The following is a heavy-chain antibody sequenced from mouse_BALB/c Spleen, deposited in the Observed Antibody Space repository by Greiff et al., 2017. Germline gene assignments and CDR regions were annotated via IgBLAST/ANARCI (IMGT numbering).Heavy chain of an antibody. D-gene: IGHD2-14*01. J-gene: IGHJ3*01. CDR2: ISDGGSYT. Sequence: EVQLVESGGGLVKPGGSLKLSCAASGFTFSDYYMYWVRQTPEKRLEWVATISDGGSYTYYPDSVKGRFTISRDNAKNNLYLQMSSLKSEDTAMYYCARAGVYYRYFVAYWGQGTLVTVSA. CDR3: ARAGVYYRYFVAY. CDR1: GFTFSDYY. V-gene: IGHV5-4*02.